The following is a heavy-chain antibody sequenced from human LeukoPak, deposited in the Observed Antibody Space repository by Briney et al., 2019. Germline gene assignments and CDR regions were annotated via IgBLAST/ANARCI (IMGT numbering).Heavy chain of an antibody. V-gene: IGHV3-23*01. D-gene: IGHD1-1*01. CDR3: AKANSVSNADAVS. CDR2: MKSGGADT. J-gene: IGHJ5*02. Sequence: PVGSLRLSCASSAMSWGRQAPVRGLEWDATMKSGGADTFYADFVKGRFTLCRDDSSNAVYLQLNSLRVEDTAVYYCAKANSVSNADAVSWGQGSLVTVSS. CDR1: A.